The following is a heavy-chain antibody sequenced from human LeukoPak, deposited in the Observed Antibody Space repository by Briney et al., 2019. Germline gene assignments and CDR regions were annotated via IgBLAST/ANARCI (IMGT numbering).Heavy chain of an antibody. V-gene: IGHV4-39*07. CDR3: AREAHSGSWDYFDY. D-gene: IGHD1-26*01. CDR1: SGSISSSSYY. CDR2: IYYSGST. Sequence: SETLSLTCTVSSGSISSSSYYWGWIRQSPGQGLEWIGSIYYSGSTYYNPSLKSRLTISVDTSKNQFSLKLSSVTAADTAVYYCAREAHSGSWDYFDYWGQGTLVTVSS. J-gene: IGHJ4*02.